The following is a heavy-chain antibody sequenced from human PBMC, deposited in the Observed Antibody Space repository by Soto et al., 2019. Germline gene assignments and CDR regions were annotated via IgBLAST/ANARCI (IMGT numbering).Heavy chain of an antibody. J-gene: IGHJ3*02. CDR1: GGTFSSYA. CDR2: IIPIFGTA. V-gene: IGHV1-69*01. CDR3: ASDRRNWNDPDDAFDI. Sequence: QVQLVQSGAEVKKPGSSVKVSCKASGGTFSSYAISWVRQAPGQGLEWMGGIIPIFGTANYAQKFQGRVTITADESTSTAYMELSSLRSEDTAVYYCASDRRNWNDPDDAFDIWGQGTMVTVSS. D-gene: IGHD1-1*01.